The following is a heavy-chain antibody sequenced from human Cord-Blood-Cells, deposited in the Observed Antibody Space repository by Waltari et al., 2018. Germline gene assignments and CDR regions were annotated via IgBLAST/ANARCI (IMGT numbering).Heavy chain of an antibody. CDR2: FIPILGIA. CDR1: GGTSSSYT. Sequence: QVQLVQSGAEVKKPGSSVNVSCKASGGTSSSYTISGVRQAPGQGLEWMGRFIPILGIANYAQKFQGRVTITADKSTSTAYMELSSLRSEDTAVYYCARVNGDYNWFDPWGQGTLVTVSS. J-gene: IGHJ5*02. D-gene: IGHD4-17*01. V-gene: IGHV1-69*02. CDR3: ARVNGDYNWFDP.